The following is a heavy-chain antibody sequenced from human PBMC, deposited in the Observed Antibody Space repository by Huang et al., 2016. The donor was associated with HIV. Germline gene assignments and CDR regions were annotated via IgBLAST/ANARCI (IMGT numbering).Heavy chain of an antibody. CDR1: GGSIRSDNYY. Sequence: QLQLQESGPGLVKPSETLSLTCTVSGGSIRSDNYYWGWIRQPPGKGLEWIGSIYYSGSTSYNPSLNRRVTITVDTSKNHFSLRMRSVTAADTAVYYCARLPGSITMIRGVITDPYWGQGTLVTVSS. V-gene: IGHV4-39*02. CDR2: IYYSGST. J-gene: IGHJ4*02. D-gene: IGHD3-10*01. CDR3: ARLPGSITMIRGVITDPY.